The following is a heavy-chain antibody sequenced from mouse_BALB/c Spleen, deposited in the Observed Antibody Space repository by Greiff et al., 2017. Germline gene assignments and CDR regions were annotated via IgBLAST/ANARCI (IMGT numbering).Heavy chain of an antibody. Sequence: EVQRVESGGGLVKPGGSLKLSCAASGFTFSSFAMSWVRQTPEKRLEWVASISSGGSPYYPDSVKGRFTISRDNARNSLYLQMSSLRSEDTAMYYCDYYDYDVGAYWGQGTLVTVSA. CDR2: ISSGGSP. V-gene: IGHV5-6-5*01. CDR1: GFTFSSFA. CDR3: DYYDYDVGAY. D-gene: IGHD2-4*01. J-gene: IGHJ3*01.